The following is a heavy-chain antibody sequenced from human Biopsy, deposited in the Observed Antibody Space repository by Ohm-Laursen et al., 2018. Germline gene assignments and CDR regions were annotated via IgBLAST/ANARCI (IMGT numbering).Heavy chain of an antibody. D-gene: IGHD1/OR15-1a*01. CDR2: IRSSGYGGTA. J-gene: IGHJ4*02. CDR1: GFSFENYV. V-gene: IGHV3-49*03. CDR3: AREGLGTTADY. Sequence: LRLSCTASGFSFENYVMKWFRQGPGKGLEWVGLIRSSGYGGTADYAASVKGRFTISRDDSKSFAYLQTTSLRTEDTAVYFCAREGLGTTADYWGQGILVTVSS.